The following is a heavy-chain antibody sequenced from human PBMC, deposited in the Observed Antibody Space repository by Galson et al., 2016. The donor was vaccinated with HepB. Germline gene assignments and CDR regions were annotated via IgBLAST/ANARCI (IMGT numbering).Heavy chain of an antibody. J-gene: IGHJ2*01. D-gene: IGHD6-19*01. CDR3: ARNQVAVTGHWYFDL. CDR2: ITYRGST. CDR1: GYSVTNENW. Sequence: SETLSLTCGVSGYSVTNENWWGWIRQPPGKGLEWIGYITYRGSTHYNSSLKSRLTMSVDTSQNQFSLKLSSVTAVDTAVYYCARNQVAVTGHWYFDLWGRGTLVTVSS. V-gene: IGHV4-28*01.